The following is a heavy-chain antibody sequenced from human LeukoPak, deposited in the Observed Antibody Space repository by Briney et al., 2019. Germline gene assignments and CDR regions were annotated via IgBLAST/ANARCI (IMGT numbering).Heavy chain of an antibody. CDR2: ISSSGSNI. Sequence: GGSLRLSCAASGFTFSSYEMNWVRQAPGKGLEWVSYISSSGSNIKYADSVKGRFTISRGNAKNSVYLQMNSLRAEDTAVYYCAELGITMIGGVWGKGTTVTISS. J-gene: IGHJ6*04. V-gene: IGHV3-48*03. CDR3: AELGITMIGGV. CDR1: GFTFSSYE. D-gene: IGHD3-10*02.